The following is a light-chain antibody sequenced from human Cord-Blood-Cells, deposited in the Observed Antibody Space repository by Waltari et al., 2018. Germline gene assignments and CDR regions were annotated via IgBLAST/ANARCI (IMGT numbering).Light chain of an antibody. CDR3: CSYAGSSTWV. J-gene: IGLJ3*02. V-gene: IGLV2-23*02. CDR1: SSDVENSTL. CDR2: EVS. Sequence: SALTQPPSVSGSPQQSITIPRTETSSDVENSTLVSWYQQHPGKAPKLMIYEVSTRPAGVSNRFSGSKSGNTASLTISGLQAEDEADYYCCSYAGSSTWVFGGGTKLTVL.